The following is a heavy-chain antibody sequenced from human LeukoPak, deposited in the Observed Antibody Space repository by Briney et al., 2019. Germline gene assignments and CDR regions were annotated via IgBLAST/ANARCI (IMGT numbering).Heavy chain of an antibody. D-gene: IGHD2-2*01. CDR3: ARDPLTVVPAAIMDY. V-gene: IGHV3-7*01. J-gene: IGHJ4*02. Sequence: PGGSLRLSCAASGFTFSSYWMSWVRQAPGKGLEWVANIKQDGSEKYYVDSVKGRFTISRDNAKNSLHLQMNSLRAEDTAVYYCARDPLTVVPAAIMDYWGQGTLVTVSS. CDR2: IKQDGSEK. CDR1: GFTFSSYW.